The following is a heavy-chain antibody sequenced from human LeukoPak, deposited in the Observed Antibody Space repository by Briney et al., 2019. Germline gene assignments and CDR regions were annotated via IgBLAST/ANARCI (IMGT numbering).Heavy chain of an antibody. V-gene: IGHV4-30-2*01. J-gene: IGHJ6*02. CDR1: GGSISSGGYS. CDR2: IYHSGST. CDR3: ARARGGTTVTLYYYYGMDV. D-gene: IGHD4-17*01. Sequence: SETLSLTCAVSGGSISSGGYSWSWIRQPPGKGLEWIGYIYHSGSTYYNPSLKSRVTISVDRSKNQFSLKLSSVTAADTAVYYCARARGGTTVTLYYYYGMDVWGQGTTVTVSS.